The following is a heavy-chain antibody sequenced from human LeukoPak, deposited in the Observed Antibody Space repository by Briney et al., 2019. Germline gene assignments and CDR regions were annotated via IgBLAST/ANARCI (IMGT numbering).Heavy chain of an antibody. CDR3: AKRLGDPRAFDY. J-gene: IGHJ4*02. V-gene: IGHV3-23*01. CDR1: GFTFSNYA. CDR2: ISDSSGTI. D-gene: IGHD2-21*02. Sequence: GGSLRLSCAASGFTFSNYAMNWVRQAPGKGLEWVSGISDSSGTINYAAPVKGRFTISRDNSRNTLYLQMNSLRADDTAVYYCAKRLGDPRAFDYWGQGTLVTVSS.